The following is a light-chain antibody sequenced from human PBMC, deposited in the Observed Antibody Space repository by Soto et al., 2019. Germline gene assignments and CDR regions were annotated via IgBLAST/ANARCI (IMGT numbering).Light chain of an antibody. Sequence: QSVLTQPPSASGTPGQMVTISCSGSSSNIGSNTVNWYQQLPGMAPKLLIYNNSQRPSGVPDRFSGSKSGTSASLAISGLQSEDEADYYCAAWDDSLRGLEXXXGTKLXVL. V-gene: IGLV1-44*01. CDR2: NNS. J-gene: IGLJ2*01. CDR3: AAWDDSLRGLE. CDR1: SSNIGSNT.